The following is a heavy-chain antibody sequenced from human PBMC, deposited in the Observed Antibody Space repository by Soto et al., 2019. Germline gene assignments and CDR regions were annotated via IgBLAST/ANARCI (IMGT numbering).Heavy chain of an antibody. CDR1: GDSVSSNTAA. D-gene: IGHD6-19*01. CDR3: ERGVARRGFDL. Sequence: SQTLSLTCAISGDSVSSNTAAWNWIRSSPSRGLEWLGRTYYRSNWRHDYAVSVKSRITVNPDTSKNHFSLQLNSVTPDDTAVYYCERGVARRGFDLWGQGTLVTVSS. CDR2: TYYRSNWRH. J-gene: IGHJ4*02. V-gene: IGHV6-1*01.